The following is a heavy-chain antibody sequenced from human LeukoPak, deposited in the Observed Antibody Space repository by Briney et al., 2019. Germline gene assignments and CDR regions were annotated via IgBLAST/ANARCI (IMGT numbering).Heavy chain of an antibody. CDR1: GYTFTGYY. Sequence: ASVKVSCKASGYTFTGYYMHWVRQAPGQGLEWMGRINPNSGGTNYAQKFQGRVTMTRDTSISTAYMELSRLRSDDTAVYYCARDRRYCSGGSCYSCDYWGQGTPVTVSS. CDR3: ARDRRYCSGGSCYSCDY. D-gene: IGHD2-15*01. J-gene: IGHJ4*02. CDR2: INPNSGGT. V-gene: IGHV1-2*06.